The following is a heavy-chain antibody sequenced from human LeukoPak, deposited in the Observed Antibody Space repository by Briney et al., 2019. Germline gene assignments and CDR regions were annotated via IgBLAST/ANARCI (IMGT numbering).Heavy chain of an antibody. CDR2: INPNSGGT. J-gene: IGHJ4*02. V-gene: IGHV1-2*02. CDR3: ARAIQRDGYTGIYDY. Sequence: SSVKVSCTASGYTFTGYYMHWVRQAPGQGLERMGWINPNSGGTNYAQKFQGRVTITRDTSISTAYMELRRLRSDDPAVYYWARAIQRDGYTGIYDYWGQGTLVTVSS. D-gene: IGHD5-12*01. CDR1: GYTFTGYY.